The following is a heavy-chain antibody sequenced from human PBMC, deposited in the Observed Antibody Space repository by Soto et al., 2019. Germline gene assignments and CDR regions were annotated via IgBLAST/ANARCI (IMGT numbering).Heavy chain of an antibody. D-gene: IGHD6-13*01. CDR1: GYTFTSYY. CDR2: INPSGGST. J-gene: IGHJ6*02. Sequence: VKVSCKASGYTFTSYYMHWVRQAPGQGLEWMGIINPSGGSTSYAQKFQGRVTMTRDTSTSTVYMELSSLRSEDTAVYYCARGAAAGYYYYYGMDVWGQGTTVTVSS. CDR3: ARGAAAGYYYYYGMDV. V-gene: IGHV1-46*01.